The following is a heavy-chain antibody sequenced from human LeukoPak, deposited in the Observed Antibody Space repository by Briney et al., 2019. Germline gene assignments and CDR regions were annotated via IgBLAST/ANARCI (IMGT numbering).Heavy chain of an antibody. V-gene: IGHV3-53*01. CDR2: IYSGGTT. CDR3: ARATYYGSGSYVPFYAFDI. CDR1: GFTVSTNY. Sequence: GGSLRLSCAASGFTVSTNYMTWVRQAPGKGLEWVSVIYSGGTTYYANSVKGRFTISRDDSKNTLYLQMNSLRVEDTAVYYCARATYYGSGSYVPFYAFDIWGQGTMITVSS. D-gene: IGHD3-10*01. J-gene: IGHJ3*02.